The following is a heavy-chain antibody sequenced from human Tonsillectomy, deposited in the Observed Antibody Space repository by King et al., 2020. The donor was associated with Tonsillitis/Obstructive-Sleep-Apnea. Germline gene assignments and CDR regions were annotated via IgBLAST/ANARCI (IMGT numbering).Heavy chain of an antibody. CDR1: GFTFSSYG. V-gene: IGHV3-33*06. CDR3: AKTIVGPSTAGASEI. Sequence: VQLVESGGGVVQPGRSLRLSCAASGFTFSSYGMHWVRQAPGKGLEWVAVIWYDVSYKYYADSVKGRFTISRDNSKNTLYLQMNSLRAEDTAVFYCAKTIVGPSTAGASEIWGQGTMVTVSS. CDR2: IWYDVSYK. J-gene: IGHJ3*02. D-gene: IGHD1-26*01.